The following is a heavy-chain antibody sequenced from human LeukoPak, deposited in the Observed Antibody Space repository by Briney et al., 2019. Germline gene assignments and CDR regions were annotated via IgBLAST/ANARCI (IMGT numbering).Heavy chain of an antibody. D-gene: IGHD6-13*01. J-gene: IGHJ5*02. V-gene: IGHV4-59*01. CDR3: ARDDSSSWYNWFDP. CDR1: GGSISSYY. Sequence: SETLSLTCTVSGGSISSYYWSWIRQPPGKGLEWIGYIYYSGSTSYNPSLKSRVTISVDSSKNQFSLKLSSVTAADTAVYYCARDDSSSWYNWFDPWGQGTLVTVSS. CDR2: IYYSGST.